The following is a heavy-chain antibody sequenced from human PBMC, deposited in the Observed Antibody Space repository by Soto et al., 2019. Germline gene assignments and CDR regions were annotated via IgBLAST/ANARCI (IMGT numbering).Heavy chain of an antibody. CDR3: ATSDDGSNLGLRRFDD. CDR2: ISFDGTFT. D-gene: IGHD1-26*01. CDR1: GLTFSTYA. V-gene: IGHV3-30-3*01. J-gene: IGHJ4*02. Sequence: PGGSLRLSCAVSGLTFSTYAMHWVRQAPGKGLEWLAFISFDGTFTYYSDPVKGRFTISRDDSENTLSLQMNSLRPEDTAVYYCATSDDGSNLGLRRFDDWGQGTLVTVSS.